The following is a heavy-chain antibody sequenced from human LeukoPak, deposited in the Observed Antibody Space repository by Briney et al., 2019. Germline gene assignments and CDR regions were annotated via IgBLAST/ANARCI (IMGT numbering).Heavy chain of an antibody. D-gene: IGHD4-17*01. V-gene: IGHV3-33*01. Sequence: GGSLRLSCAASGFXFSNYGIHWVRQAPGKGLEWVALIWYDGGKSDHADSVKGRFTISRDNSKNTLYLQMNSLRAEDTAVYYCATMTTVTLDDAFDIWGQGTMVTVSS. J-gene: IGHJ3*02. CDR1: GFXFSNYG. CDR2: IWYDGGKS. CDR3: ATMTTVTLDDAFDI.